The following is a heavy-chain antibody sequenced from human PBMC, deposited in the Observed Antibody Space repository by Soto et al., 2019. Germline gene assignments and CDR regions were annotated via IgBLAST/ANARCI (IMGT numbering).Heavy chain of an antibody. J-gene: IGHJ5*02. D-gene: IGHD3-10*01. CDR2: IYYSGST. Sequence: SETLSLTCTVSGASISSGGYYWSWIRQHPGKGLEWIGYIYYSGSTYYNPSLKSRVTISVDTSKNQFSLKLSSVTAADTAVYYCARGRYYYGSGSYPNWFDPWGQGTRVTVSS. V-gene: IGHV4-31*03. CDR3: ARGRYYYGSGSYPNWFDP. CDR1: GASISSGGYY.